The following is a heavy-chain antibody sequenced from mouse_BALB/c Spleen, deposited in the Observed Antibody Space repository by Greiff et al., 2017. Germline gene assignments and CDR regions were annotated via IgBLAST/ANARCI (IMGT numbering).Heavy chain of an antibody. CDR2: INPSNGGT. V-gene: IGHV1S81*02. Sequence: VQLQQSGAELVKPGASVKLSCKASGYTFTSYYMYWVKQRPGQGLEWIGEINPSNGGTNFNEKFKSKATLTVDKSSSTAYMQLSSLTSEDSAVYYCTRSGTTVVDWYFDVWGAGTTVTVSS. D-gene: IGHD1-1*01. CDR1: GYTFTSYY. J-gene: IGHJ1*01. CDR3: TRSGTTVVDWYFDV.